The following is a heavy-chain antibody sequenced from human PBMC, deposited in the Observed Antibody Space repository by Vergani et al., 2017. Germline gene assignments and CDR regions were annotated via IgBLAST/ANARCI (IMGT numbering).Heavy chain of an antibody. J-gene: IGHJ3*02. Sequence: QVQLVQSGAEVKKPGASVKVSCKASGYTFTSYYMHWVRQAPGQGLEWMGIINPSGGSTSYAQKFQGRVTMTRDTSTSTVYMELSSLRSDDTAVYYCASTITMVRGAFDIWGQGTTVTVSS. V-gene: IGHV1-46*01. D-gene: IGHD3-10*01. CDR3: ASTITMVRGAFDI. CDR2: INPSGGST. CDR1: GYTFTSYY.